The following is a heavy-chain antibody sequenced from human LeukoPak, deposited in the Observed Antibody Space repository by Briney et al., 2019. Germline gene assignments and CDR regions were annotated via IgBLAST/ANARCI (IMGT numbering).Heavy chain of an antibody. V-gene: IGHV4-59*01. CDR1: GGSITGSH. CDR3: ARNKDAMDV. Sequence: SETLSLTCTVSGGSITGSHWSWIRQPPGKGLEWIGYIFYIGTTNYNPSLKSRVTISVDTSKNQFSLQLSSVTAADAAVYYCARNKDAMDVWGQGTTVTVSS. J-gene: IGHJ6*02. CDR2: IFYIGTT.